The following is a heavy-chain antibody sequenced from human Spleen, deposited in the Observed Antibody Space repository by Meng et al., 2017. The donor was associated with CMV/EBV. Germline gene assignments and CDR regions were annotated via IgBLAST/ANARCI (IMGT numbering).Heavy chain of an antibody. CDR1: GFTVSSHW. CDR3: ARAGRFGELSEFDY. J-gene: IGHJ4*02. Sequence: VELVEAGGGLVQPGGSLRLVCEGSGFTVSSHWMHWARQAPGKGLEWVSVIYSGGSTYYADSVKGRFTISRDNSKNTLYLQMNSLRAEDTAVYYCARAGRFGELSEFDYWGQGTLVTVSS. D-gene: IGHD3-10*01. CDR2: IYSGGST. V-gene: IGHV3-66*01.